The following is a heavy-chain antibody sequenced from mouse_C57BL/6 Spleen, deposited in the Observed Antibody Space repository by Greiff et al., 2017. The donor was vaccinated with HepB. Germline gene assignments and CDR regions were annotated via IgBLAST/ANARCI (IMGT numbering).Heavy chain of an antibody. CDR3: ARSITTVVATD. D-gene: IGHD1-1*01. Sequence: EVKLVESGGGLVKPGGSLKLSCAASGFTFSDYGMHWVRQAPEKGLEWVAYISSGSSTIYYADTVKGRFTISRDNAKNTLFLQMTSLRSEDTAMYYCARSITTVVATDWGQGTTLTVSS. CDR2: ISSGSSTI. J-gene: IGHJ2*01. V-gene: IGHV5-17*01. CDR1: GFTFSDYG.